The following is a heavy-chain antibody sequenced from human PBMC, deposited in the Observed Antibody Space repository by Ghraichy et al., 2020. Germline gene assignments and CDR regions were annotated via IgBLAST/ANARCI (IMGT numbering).Heavy chain of an antibody. CDR1: GGSISSSSYY. Sequence: SETLSLTCTVSGGSISSSSYYWGWIRQPPGKGLEWIGSIYYSGSTYYNPSLKSRVTISVDTSKNQFSLKLSSVTAADTAVYYCARDNRITIFGVADYSYGMDVWGQGTTVTVSS. J-gene: IGHJ6*02. V-gene: IGHV4-39*02. D-gene: IGHD3-3*01. CDR2: IYYSGST. CDR3: ARDNRITIFGVADYSYGMDV.